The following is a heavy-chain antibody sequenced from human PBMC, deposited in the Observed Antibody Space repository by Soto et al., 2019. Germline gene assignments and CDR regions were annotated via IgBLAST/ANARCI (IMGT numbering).Heavy chain of an antibody. J-gene: IGHJ5*02. Sequence: QVQLQESGPGLVKPSETLSLTCTVSGGSVSSYYWYWIRPPPGKGLEWIGYVYYSGSATYNPSLKSRVTISVDTAKDQFSLKLRSVTAADTAVYYCARTNWNANWFDPWGQATLVTVSS. CDR3: ARTNWNANWFDP. CDR1: GGSVSSYY. V-gene: IGHV4-59*02. CDR2: VYYSGSA. D-gene: IGHD1-20*01.